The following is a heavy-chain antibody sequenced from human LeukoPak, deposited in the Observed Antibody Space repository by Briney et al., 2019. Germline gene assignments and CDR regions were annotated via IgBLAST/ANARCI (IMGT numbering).Heavy chain of an antibody. CDR2: MNPNSGNT. V-gene: IGHV1-8*01. J-gene: IGHJ6*02. CDR3: ARYSSGRYSGGMDV. CDR1: GYTFTGYD. Sequence: GASVKVSCKASGYTFTGYDINWVRQATGQGLEWMGWMNPNSGNTGYAQKFQGRVTMTRNTSISTAYMELSSLRSEDTAVYYCARYSSGRYSGGMDVWGQGTTVTVSS. D-gene: IGHD6-19*01.